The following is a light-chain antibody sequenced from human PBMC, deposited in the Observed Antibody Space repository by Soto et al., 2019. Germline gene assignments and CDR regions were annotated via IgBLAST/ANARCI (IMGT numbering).Light chain of an antibody. CDR1: SSDVGGYNY. CDR3: SSYGGSNNLV. CDR2: EVS. J-gene: IGLJ2*01. V-gene: IGLV2-8*01. Sequence: QSALTQPPSASGSPEQSVTISCTGTSSDVGGYNYVSWYQQYPGKAPRLMIYEVSKRPSGVPDRFSGSKSGNTASLTVSGLQAEDEADYYCSSYGGSNNLVFGGGTKLTVL.